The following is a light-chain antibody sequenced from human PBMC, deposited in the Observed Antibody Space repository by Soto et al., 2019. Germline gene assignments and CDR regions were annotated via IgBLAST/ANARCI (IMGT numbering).Light chain of an antibody. CDR2: DAS. J-gene: IGKJ2*01. CDR3: QQFNSYPPYT. V-gene: IGKV1-13*02. CDR1: QGISSA. Sequence: AIQLTQSPSSLSASVGDRVTITCRASQGISSALAWYQQKPGKAPKLLIYDASSLDSGVPSRFSGSGSGTDFTLTISRLQPEDFATYYCQQFNSYPPYTFGQGTKLEIK.